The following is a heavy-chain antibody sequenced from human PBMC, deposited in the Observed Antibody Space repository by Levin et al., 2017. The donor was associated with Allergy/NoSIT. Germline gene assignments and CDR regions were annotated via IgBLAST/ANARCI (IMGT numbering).Heavy chain of an antibody. J-gene: IGHJ4*02. CDR3: ARGITAGTLGHFDY. CDR1: GGTFSSYA. D-gene: IGHD1-20*01. Sequence: ASVKVSCKASGGTFSSYAISWVRQAPGQGLEWMGGIIPIFGTANYAQKFQGRVTITADESTSTAYMELSSLRSEDTAVYYCARGITAGTLGHFDYWGQGTLVTVSS. CDR2: IIPIFGTA. V-gene: IGHV1-69*13.